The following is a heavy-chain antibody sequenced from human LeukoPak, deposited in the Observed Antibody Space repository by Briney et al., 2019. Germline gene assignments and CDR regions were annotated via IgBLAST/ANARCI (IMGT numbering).Heavy chain of an antibody. J-gene: IGHJ4*02. CDR2: ISSSSSYT. CDR1: GFTFSSYS. D-gene: IGHD2-2*01. Sequence: GGSVRVSCAASGFTFSSYSMNWVRQAPGKGLEWIASISSSSSYTYYADSVKGRFTISRDNAKNSQYLQMNSLRAEDTAVYYCAKVMPRPYWGQGTLVTVSS. V-gene: IGHV3-21*01. CDR3: AKVMPRPY.